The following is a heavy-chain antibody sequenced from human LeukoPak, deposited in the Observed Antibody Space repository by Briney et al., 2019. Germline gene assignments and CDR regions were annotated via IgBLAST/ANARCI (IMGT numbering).Heavy chain of an antibody. V-gene: IGHV3-20*04. D-gene: IGHD2-2*02. Sequence: GGSLRLSCAASGLTFDDYEMSWVRHAPGKGLEWVAGINWNGGRKGYADSVKGRFTISRDNAKNSLYLQMNSLRAEDTALYYCKGYCSSSSCYSDMDVWGQGTTVTVSS. CDR3: KGYCSSSSCYSDMDV. CDR1: GLTFDDYE. CDR2: INWNGGRK. J-gene: IGHJ6*02.